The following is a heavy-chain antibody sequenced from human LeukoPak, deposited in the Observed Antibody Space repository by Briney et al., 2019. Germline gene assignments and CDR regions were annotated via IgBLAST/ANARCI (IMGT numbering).Heavy chain of an antibody. J-gene: IGHJ6*02. V-gene: IGHV4-34*01. Sequence: PSETLSLTCAVYGGSFSGYYWSWIRQPPGKGLEWIGEINHSGSTNYNPSLKSRVTISVDTSKNQFSLKLSSVTAADTAVYYCARGLGVDVWGQGTTVTVSS. CDR1: GGSFSGYY. CDR2: INHSGST. CDR3: ARGLGVDV.